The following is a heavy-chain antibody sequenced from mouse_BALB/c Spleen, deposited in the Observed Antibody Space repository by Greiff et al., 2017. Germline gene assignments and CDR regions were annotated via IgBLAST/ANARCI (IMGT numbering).Heavy chain of an antibody. V-gene: IGHV5-9-4*01. CDR1: GFTFSSYA. CDR3: ARDGAY. CDR2: ISSGGSYT. J-gene: IGHJ3*01. Sequence: EVHLVESGGGLVKPGGSLKLSCAASGFTFSSYAMSWVRQSPEKRLEWVAEISSGGSYTYYPDTVTGRFTITRDNAKNTLYLEVSSLRSEDTAMYYCARDGAYWGQGTLVTVS.